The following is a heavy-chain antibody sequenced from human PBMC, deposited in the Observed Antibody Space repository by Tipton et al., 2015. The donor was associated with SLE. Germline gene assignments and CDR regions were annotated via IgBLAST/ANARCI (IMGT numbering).Heavy chain of an antibody. CDR2: IYYSGST. V-gene: IGHV4-39*07. J-gene: IGHJ2*01. Sequence: TLSLTCTVSGGSISSSSYYWGWIRQPPGKGLEWIGRIYYSGSTYYNPSLKSRVTISVDTSKNQFSLKLSSVTAADTAVYYCARHLREATVTPLWYFDLWGRGTLVTVSS. CDR3: ARHLREATVTPLWYFDL. D-gene: IGHD4-17*01. CDR1: GGSISSSSYY.